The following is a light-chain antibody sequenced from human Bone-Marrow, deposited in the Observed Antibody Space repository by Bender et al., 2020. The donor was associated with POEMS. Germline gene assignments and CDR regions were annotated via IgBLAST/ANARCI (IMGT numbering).Light chain of an antibody. CDR2: LNSDGSH. CDR1: SGYSSYA. V-gene: IGLV4-69*01. Sequence: QLVLTQSPSASASLGASVKLTCTLSSGYSSYAIAWHQQQPGRGPRCLMKLNSDGSHSREDGIPDRFSGSSSGAERYRTHSSLQSEDGADYKCKTWGTGIRVFGGGTELTVL. CDR3: KTWGTGIRV. J-gene: IGLJ3*02.